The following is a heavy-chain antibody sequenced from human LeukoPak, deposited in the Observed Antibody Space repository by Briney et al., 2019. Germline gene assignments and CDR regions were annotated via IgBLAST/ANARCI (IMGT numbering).Heavy chain of an antibody. V-gene: IGHV1-46*01. CDR2: INPSGGST. CDR1: GYTFTSYY. Sequence: ASVKVSCKASGYTFTSYYMHWVRQAPGQGLEWMGIINPSGGSTSYAQKFQGRVTMTRDMSTSTVYMELSSLRSEDTAVYYCASRYNPIYSGYDEGPDYWGQGTLVTVSS. D-gene: IGHD5-12*01. J-gene: IGHJ4*02. CDR3: ASRYNPIYSGYDEGPDY.